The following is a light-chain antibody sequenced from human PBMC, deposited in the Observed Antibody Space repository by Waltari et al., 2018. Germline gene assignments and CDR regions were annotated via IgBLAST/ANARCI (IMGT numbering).Light chain of an antibody. CDR1: ESISIN. CDR3: HQYNNRPPYT. V-gene: IGKV3-15*01. Sequence: TQSPATLSVSLGERVTLTCRASESISINLAWYQQKPGQTPRFILHGASQRATGVPARFAGSGSRTEFTLIISSLQSEDIAVYYCHQYNNRPPYTFGQGTKLEIK. CDR2: GAS. J-gene: IGKJ2*01.